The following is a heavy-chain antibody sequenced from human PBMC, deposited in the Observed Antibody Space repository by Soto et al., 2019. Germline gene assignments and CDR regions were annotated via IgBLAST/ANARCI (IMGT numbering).Heavy chain of an antibody. Sequence: LRLSCAASGFTFISYSMNWVRQAPGKGLEWVSSISSSSSYIYYADSVKGRFTISRDNAKNSLYLQMNSLRAEDTAVYYCAVVYYDFWSGYSSYGMDVWGQGTTVTVSS. V-gene: IGHV3-21*01. CDR1: GFTFISYS. J-gene: IGHJ6*02. D-gene: IGHD3-3*01. CDR2: ISSSSSYI. CDR3: AVVYYDFWSGYSSYGMDV.